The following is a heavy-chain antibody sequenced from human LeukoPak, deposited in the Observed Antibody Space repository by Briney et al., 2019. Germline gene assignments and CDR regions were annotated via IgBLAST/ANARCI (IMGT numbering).Heavy chain of an antibody. CDR1: GGSISSYY. CDR3: ARDDGSGMGGWFDP. D-gene: IGHD3-10*01. Sequence: SETLSLTCTVSGGSISSYYWSWIRQPPGKGLGWIGYIYYSGSTNYNPSLKSRVTISVDTSKNQFSLKLSSVTAADTAVYYCARDDGSGMGGWFDPWGQGTLVTVSS. J-gene: IGHJ5*02. V-gene: IGHV4-59*01. CDR2: IYYSGST.